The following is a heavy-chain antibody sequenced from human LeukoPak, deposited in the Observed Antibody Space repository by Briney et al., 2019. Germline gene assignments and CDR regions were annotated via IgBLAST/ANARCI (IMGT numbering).Heavy chain of an antibody. V-gene: IGHV4-59*01. Sequence: SETLSLTCTVSGGSISSYDWSWIRQPPGKGLEWIGYIYYSGSTNYNPSLKSRVTISVDTSKNQFSLKLSSVTAADTAVYYCAREGVAVADPNWFDPWGQGTLVTVSS. CDR1: GGSISSYD. D-gene: IGHD6-19*01. CDR3: AREGVAVADPNWFDP. CDR2: IYYSGST. J-gene: IGHJ5*02.